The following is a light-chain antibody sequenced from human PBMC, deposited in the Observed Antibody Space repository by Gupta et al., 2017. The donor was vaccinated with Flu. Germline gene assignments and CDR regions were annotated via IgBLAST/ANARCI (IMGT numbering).Light chain of an antibody. Sequence: AIQMTQSPSSLSASVGDRVTISCRASQGIRRDLGWYQQKPGEAPKLLLYAASNLHRWVPSRFIGSASGTDFSLTSNSLHPEDFATYYCLQDADYPRTFGQGTKVEI. V-gene: IGKV1-6*01. CDR2: AAS. J-gene: IGKJ1*01. CDR1: QGIRRD. CDR3: LQDADYPRT.